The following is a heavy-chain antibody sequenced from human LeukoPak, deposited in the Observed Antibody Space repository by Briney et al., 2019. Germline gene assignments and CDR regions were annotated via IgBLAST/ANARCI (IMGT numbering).Heavy chain of an antibody. CDR3: ARDQQLWLNDGFDV. CDR1: GYTFSNYG. CDR2: INAYNGNT. D-gene: IGHD5-18*01. V-gene: IGHV1-18*01. J-gene: IGHJ3*01. Sequence: GASVKVSCKASGYTFSNYGIAWVRQAPGQGLEWMGWINAYNGNTNSVQKFQGRVTMTTETSTYTAYMELRSLRSDDTAVYYCARDQQLWLNDGFDVWGQGTMVTVSS.